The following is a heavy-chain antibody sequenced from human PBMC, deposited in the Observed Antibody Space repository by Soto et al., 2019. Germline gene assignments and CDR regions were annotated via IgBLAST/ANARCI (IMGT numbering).Heavy chain of an antibody. CDR3: ARLARGXSSRQIIYYYYYYGMDV. CDR1: GGSFSCYY. J-gene: IGHJ6*02. Sequence: SETLSLTCSVYGGSFSCYYWSWIRQPPGKGLEWIGEINHSGSTNYNPSLKSRVTISVDTSKNQFSLKLSSVTAADTAVYYCARLARGXSSRQIIYYYYYYGMDVWGQGTTVTVSS. D-gene: IGHD6-6*01. CDR2: INHSGST. V-gene: IGHV4-34*01.